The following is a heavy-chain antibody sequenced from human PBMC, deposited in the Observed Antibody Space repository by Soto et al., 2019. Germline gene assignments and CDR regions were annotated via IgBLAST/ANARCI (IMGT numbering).Heavy chain of an antibody. CDR3: ARVTQYYDILTGYGHYYGMDV. J-gene: IGHJ6*02. Sequence: SENLSLTCAGYGGSFSGYYGSGLRQPSGKGSEWIGEINHSGSTNYNPSLKSRVTISVDTSKNQFSLKLSSVTAADTAVYYCARVTQYYDILTGYGHYYGMDVWGQGTAVTVS. D-gene: IGHD3-9*01. CDR2: INHSGST. CDR1: GGSFSGYY. V-gene: IGHV4-34*01.